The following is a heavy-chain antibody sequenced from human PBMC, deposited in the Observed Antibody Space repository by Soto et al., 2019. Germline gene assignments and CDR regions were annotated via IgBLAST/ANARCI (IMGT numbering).Heavy chain of an antibody. D-gene: IGHD6-13*01. V-gene: IGHV4-39*01. J-gene: IGHJ4*02. CDR1: GGSISSSSYY. CDR3: ARTPLGIAAAGTASFDY. CDR2: IYYSGST. Sequence: SETLSLTCTVSGGSISSSSYYWGWIRQPPGKGLEWIGSIYYSGSTYYNPSLKSRVTISVDTSKNQFSLKLSSVTAADTAVYYCARTPLGIAAAGTASFDYWGQGTLVTVSS.